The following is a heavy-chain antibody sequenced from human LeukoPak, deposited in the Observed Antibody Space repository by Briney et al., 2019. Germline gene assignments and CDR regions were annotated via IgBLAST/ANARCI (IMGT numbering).Heavy chain of an antibody. J-gene: IGHJ3*02. Sequence: GASVKVSCKASGYTFTSYRISWVRQAPGQGLEWMGWISAYNGNTNYAQKLQGRVTMTTDTSTSTAYMELRSLRSDDTAVYYCARDHCSSTSCYIVLGAFDIWGQGTMVTVSS. CDR1: GYTFTSYR. CDR2: ISAYNGNT. CDR3: ARDHCSSTSCYIVLGAFDI. V-gene: IGHV1-18*01. D-gene: IGHD2-2*02.